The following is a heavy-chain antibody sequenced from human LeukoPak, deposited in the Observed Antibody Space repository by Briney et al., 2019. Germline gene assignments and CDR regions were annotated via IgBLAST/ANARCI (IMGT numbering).Heavy chain of an antibody. CDR2: INPNSGGT. D-gene: IGHD2-2*02. CDR3: ARDFTGYCSSTSCYTLFDY. Sequence: ASVKVSCKASGYTFTGYYMHWVRQAPGQGLEWMEWINPNSGGTNYAQKFQGRVTMTRDTSISTAYMELSRLRSDDTAVYYCARDFTGYCSSTSCYTLFDYWGQGTLVTVSS. V-gene: IGHV1-2*02. J-gene: IGHJ4*02. CDR1: GYTFTGYY.